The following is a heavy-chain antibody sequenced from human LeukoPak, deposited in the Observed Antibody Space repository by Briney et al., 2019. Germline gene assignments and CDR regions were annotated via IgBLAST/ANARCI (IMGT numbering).Heavy chain of an antibody. J-gene: IGHJ4*02. Sequence: PGGSLRLSCAASGFTFSSYAMSGVGQAPGEGLEWVSSIKSGGGRIYYADSEKGRFTVSRDDSKTTLYLQMTSLRAVDMAVYYCAKDLGQGFLEQLDSWGQGALVTVSS. CDR3: AKDLGQGFLEQLDS. D-gene: IGHD3-3*01. V-gene: IGHV3-23*01. CDR1: GFTFSSYA. CDR2: IKSGGGRI.